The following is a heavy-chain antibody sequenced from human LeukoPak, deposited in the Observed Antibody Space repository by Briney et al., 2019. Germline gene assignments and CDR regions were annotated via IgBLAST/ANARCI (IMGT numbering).Heavy chain of an antibody. Sequence: GASVKVSCKASGYTFPRYDINWVGQATGQGLEWMGWMNPNSGNTGYAQKFQGRVTMTRNTSISTAYMELSSLRSEDTAVYYCARAGARQIAAVGYWGQGTLATVSS. CDR2: MNPNSGNT. D-gene: IGHD6-13*01. V-gene: IGHV1-8*01. CDR3: ARAGARQIAAVGY. CDR1: GYTFPRYD. J-gene: IGHJ4*02.